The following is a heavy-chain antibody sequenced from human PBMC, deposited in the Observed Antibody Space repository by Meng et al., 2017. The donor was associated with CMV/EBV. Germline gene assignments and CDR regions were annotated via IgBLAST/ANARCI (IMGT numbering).Heavy chain of an antibody. CDR2: IIPIFGTA. CDR1: GGTFSSYA. D-gene: IGHD2-2*01. CDR3: ARDRGDCSSTSCLDAFDI. V-gene: IGHV1-69*05. J-gene: IGHJ3*02. Sequence: SVKVSCKASGGTFSSYAISWVRQAPGQGLEWMGGIIPIFGTANYAQKFQGRVTITTDESTSTAYMELSSLRSEDTAVYYCARDRGDCSSTSCLDAFDIWGQGTLVTVSS.